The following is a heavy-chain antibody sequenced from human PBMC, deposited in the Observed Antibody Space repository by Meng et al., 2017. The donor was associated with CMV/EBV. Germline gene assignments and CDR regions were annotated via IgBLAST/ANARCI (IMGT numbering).Heavy chain of an antibody. D-gene: IGHD5-18*01. V-gene: IGHV1-2*02. CDR3: ARGLPGCTAIVFLRCYYYYGMDV. J-gene: IGHJ6*02. Sequence: ASVKVSCKASGYTFTGYYMHWVRQAPGQGLEWMGWINPNSGGTNYAKKFQGRVTMTRDTSISTAYMELSRLRSDDPAVYYCARGLPGCTAIVFLRCYYYYGMDVWGQGTTVTVSS. CDR1: GYTFTGYY. CDR2: INPNSGGT.